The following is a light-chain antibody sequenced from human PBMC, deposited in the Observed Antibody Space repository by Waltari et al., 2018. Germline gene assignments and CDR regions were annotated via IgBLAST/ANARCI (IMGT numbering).Light chain of an antibody. CDR3: AAWDDSLSAVV. CDR1: SSNIGSNS. CDR2: RKN. V-gene: IGLV1-47*01. J-gene: IGLJ2*01. Sequence: QSVLTQPPSASGTPGQRVTISCDGSSSNIGSNSVYWYQQLPGTAPKLLIYRKNQRPSGVPDRFSGSTSGTSASLAISGPRSEDEADYYCAAWDDSLSAVVFGGGTKLTVL.